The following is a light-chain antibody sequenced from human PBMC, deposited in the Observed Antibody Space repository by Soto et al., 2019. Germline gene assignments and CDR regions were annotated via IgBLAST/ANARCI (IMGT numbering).Light chain of an antibody. CDR2: DAS. Sequence: DIQMTQSPSTLSASVGDRVTITCRASQSISGWLAWYQQKPGKAPNLLIYDASSLESGVPSRFSGSGSGTEFTLTISSLQLADFATYYCQHYDSYPITFGQGTRLEIK. J-gene: IGKJ5*01. V-gene: IGKV1-5*01. CDR1: QSISGW. CDR3: QHYDSYPIT.